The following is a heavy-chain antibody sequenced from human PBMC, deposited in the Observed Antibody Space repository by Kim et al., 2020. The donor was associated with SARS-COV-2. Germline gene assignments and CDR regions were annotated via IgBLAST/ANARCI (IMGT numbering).Heavy chain of an antibody. Sequence: GESLKISCKGSGYSFTSYWIGRVRQMPGKGLEWMGIIYPGDSDTRYSPSFQGQVTISADKSISTAYLQWSSLKASDTAMYYCARLPTYYYDSSGYYYFDYWGQGTLVTVSS. J-gene: IGHJ4*02. V-gene: IGHV5-51*01. CDR2: IYPGDSDT. D-gene: IGHD3-22*01. CDR1: GYSFTSYW. CDR3: ARLPTYYYDSSGYYYFDY.